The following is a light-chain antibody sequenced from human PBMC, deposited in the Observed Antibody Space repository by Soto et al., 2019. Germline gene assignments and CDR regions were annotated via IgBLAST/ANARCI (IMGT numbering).Light chain of an antibody. Sequence: QSVLTQPASVSGSPGQSITISCSGTSSDIGSYDHVAWYQQFPGKSPKLIIYAVSDRPSGVSDRFSGSKSGISASLTISGPQTEDEADYYCISYTDRQSYLFGTGTKVTVL. CDR3: ISYTDRQSYL. CDR2: AVS. V-gene: IGLV2-14*03. CDR1: SSDIGSYDH. J-gene: IGLJ1*01.